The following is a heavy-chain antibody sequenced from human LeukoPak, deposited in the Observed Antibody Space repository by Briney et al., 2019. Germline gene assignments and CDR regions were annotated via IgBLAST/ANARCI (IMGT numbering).Heavy chain of an antibody. CDR3: ARSYSSSWYGGVSVY. Sequence: GSSVKVSCKASGGTFSSYAISWVRQAPGQGLEWMGGIIPIFGTANYARKFQGRVTITTDESTSTAYMELSSLRSEDTAVYYCARSYSSSWYGGVSVYWGQGTLVTVSS. CDR2: IIPIFGTA. J-gene: IGHJ4*02. CDR1: GGTFSSYA. D-gene: IGHD6-13*01. V-gene: IGHV1-69*05.